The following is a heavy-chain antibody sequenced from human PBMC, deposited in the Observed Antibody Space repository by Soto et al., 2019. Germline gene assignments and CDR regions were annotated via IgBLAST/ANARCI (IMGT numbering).Heavy chain of an antibody. CDR3: ARVPSP. V-gene: IGHV4-30-2*01. J-gene: IGHJ5*02. CDR2: IYHSGST. CDR1: GGSFSGYY. Sequence: PSETLSLTCAVYGGSFSGYYWSWIRQPPGKGLEWIGYIYHSGSTYYNPSLKSRVTISVDRSKNQLSLKLSSVTAADTAVYYCARVPSPWGQGTLVTVSS.